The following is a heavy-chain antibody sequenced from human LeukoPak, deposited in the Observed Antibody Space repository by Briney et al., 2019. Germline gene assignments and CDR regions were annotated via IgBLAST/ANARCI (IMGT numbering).Heavy chain of an antibody. CDR1: GFTFSSYS. CDR3: ARSGIVVARRGAFDI. D-gene: IGHD3-22*01. V-gene: IGHV3-48*04. CDR2: ISSSSSTI. J-gene: IGHJ3*02. Sequence: GGSLRLSCAASGFTFSSYSMNWVRQAPGKGLEWVSYISSSSSTIYYADSVKGRFTISRDNAKNSLYLQMNSLRAEDTAVYYCARSGIVVARRGAFDIWGQGTMVTVSS.